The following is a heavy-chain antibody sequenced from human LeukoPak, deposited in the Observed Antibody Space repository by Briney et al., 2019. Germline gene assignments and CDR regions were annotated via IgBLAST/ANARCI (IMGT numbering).Heavy chain of an antibody. Sequence: GGSLRLSCAASGFTVSSYYMNWVRQAPGKELEWVSVIYTGGGRYYADSVRGRFTISRDTSKNMVFLQMNSLRVEDTAVYYCARGIDYWGRGTLVTVSS. CDR2: IYTGGGR. CDR3: ARGIDY. CDR1: GFTVSSYY. V-gene: IGHV3-53*01. J-gene: IGHJ4*02.